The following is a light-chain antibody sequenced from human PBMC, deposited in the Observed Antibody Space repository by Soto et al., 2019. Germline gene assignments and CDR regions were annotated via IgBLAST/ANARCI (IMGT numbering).Light chain of an antibody. J-gene: IGLJ1*01. CDR1: SSDVGAFNY. V-gene: IGLV2-14*01. Sequence: QSALTQPASVSGSPGQSITISCTGASSDVGAFNYVSWYQQHPGKAPKLLIYEVSNRPSGLSNRFSGSKSGNTASLTISGLQAEDEADYYCCSFASSSTYVFGTGTKLTVL. CDR3: CSFASSSTYV. CDR2: EVS.